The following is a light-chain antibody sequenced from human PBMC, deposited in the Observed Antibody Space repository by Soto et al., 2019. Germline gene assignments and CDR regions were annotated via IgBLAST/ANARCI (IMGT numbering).Light chain of an antibody. Sequence: YIFTITGPASQTISTWMDWYQQKQGKAPKLLVYAASTLQSGVASRFSGSGYGPDFTLIISGLQPDDFATYYCQQYNSYPPTFGRGTKVDIK. V-gene: IGKV1-12*01. CDR3: QQYNSYPPT. CDR2: AAS. J-gene: IGKJ4*01. CDR1: QTISTW.